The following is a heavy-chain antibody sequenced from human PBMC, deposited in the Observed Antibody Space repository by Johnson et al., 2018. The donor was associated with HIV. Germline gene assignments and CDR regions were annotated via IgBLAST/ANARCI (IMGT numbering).Heavy chain of an antibody. V-gene: IGHV3-66*02. CDR2: ISWNSGSI. CDR1: GFTVSSNY. Sequence: VQLVESGGGLVQPGGSLRLSCAASGFTVSSNYMSWVRQAPGKGLEWVSVISWNSGSIGYADSVKGRFTISRDNAKNSLYLQMNSLRAEDTAVYYCALYPPDAFDIWGQGTMVTVSS. CDR3: ALYPPDAFDI. D-gene: IGHD5/OR15-5a*01. J-gene: IGHJ3*02.